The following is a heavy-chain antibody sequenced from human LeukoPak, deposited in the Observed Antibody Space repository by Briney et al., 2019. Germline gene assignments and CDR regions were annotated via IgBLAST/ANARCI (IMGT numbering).Heavy chain of an antibody. CDR3: GWSQLGNLNWFDP. V-gene: IGHV1-69*05. J-gene: IGHJ5*02. CDR2: IIPIFGTE. CDR1: GGTFSSYA. D-gene: IGHD7-27*01. Sequence: SVKVSCKASGGTFSSYAISWVRQAPGQGLEWMGGIIPIFGTENYAQKFQGRVTITTDESKSTAYMELSSLRSEDRAVYYCGWSQLGNLNWFDPWREGTLVTVSS.